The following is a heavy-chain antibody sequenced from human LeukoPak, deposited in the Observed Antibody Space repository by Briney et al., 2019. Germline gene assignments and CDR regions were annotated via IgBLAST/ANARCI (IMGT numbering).Heavy chain of an antibody. Sequence: ASVKVSCKASGHTFTSYGISWVRQAPGQGLEWMGWISAYNGNTNYAQKLQGRVTMTTDTSTSTAYMELRSLRSDDTAVYYCARIWQQRDYFDYWGQGTLVTVSS. D-gene: IGHD6-13*01. J-gene: IGHJ4*02. CDR1: GHTFTSYG. CDR3: ARIWQQRDYFDY. V-gene: IGHV1-18*01. CDR2: ISAYNGNT.